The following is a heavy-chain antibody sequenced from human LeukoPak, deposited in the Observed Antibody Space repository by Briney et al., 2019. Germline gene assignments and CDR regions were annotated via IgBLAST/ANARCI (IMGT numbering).Heavy chain of an antibody. CDR1: GGSISSYY. CDR2: IYTSGST. D-gene: IGHD6-13*01. J-gene: IGHJ5*02. Sequence: PSETLSLTCTVSGGSISSYYWSWIRQPAGKGLEWIGRIYTSGSTNYIPSLKSRVTMSVDTSKNQFSLKLSSVTAADTAVYYCARALPTVRQQLGRFDPWGQGTLVTVSS. V-gene: IGHV4-4*07. CDR3: ARALPTVRQQLGRFDP.